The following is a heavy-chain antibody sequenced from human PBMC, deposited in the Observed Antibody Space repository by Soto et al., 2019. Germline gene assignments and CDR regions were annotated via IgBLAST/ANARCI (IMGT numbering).Heavy chain of an antibody. D-gene: IGHD5-18*01. CDR2: IIPIFGTA. Sequence: ASVKVSCKASGGTFSSYAISWVRQAPGQGLEWMGGIIPIFGTANYAQKFQGRVTITADESTSTAYMELSSLRSEDTAVYYCARTSMGYSYGFLFDYWGQGSLVPVSS. CDR3: ARTSMGYSYGFLFDY. CDR1: GGTFSSYA. J-gene: IGHJ4*02. V-gene: IGHV1-69*13.